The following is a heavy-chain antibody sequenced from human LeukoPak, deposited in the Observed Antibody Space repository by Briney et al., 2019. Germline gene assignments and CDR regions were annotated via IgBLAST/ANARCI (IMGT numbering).Heavy chain of an antibody. Sequence: ASVKVSCKTSGYSENFYGITWVRQVAGQGLEWMGWISAQHGQTEYAPNSQDRVTMTTDTYTNTAYMELRSLRSDDTAVYYCARDKMGRGYLDYWGQGTLITVSS. CDR1: GYSENFYG. J-gene: IGHJ4*02. CDR3: ARDKMGRGYLDY. D-gene: IGHD3-22*01. CDR2: ISAQHGQT. V-gene: IGHV1-18*01.